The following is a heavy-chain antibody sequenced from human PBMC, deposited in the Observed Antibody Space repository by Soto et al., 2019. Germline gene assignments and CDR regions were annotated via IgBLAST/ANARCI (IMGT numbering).Heavy chain of an antibody. CDR2: VNPSGGST. Sequence: GASVKVSCKASGYTFTSYYMHWVRQAPGQGLEWMGIVNPSGGSTSYAQKFQGRVTMTRDTSTSTVYMELSSLRSEDTAVYYCATLDIVVVPAAISQRYNWFDPWGQGTLVTVSS. J-gene: IGHJ5*02. CDR1: GYTFTSYY. V-gene: IGHV1-46*01. D-gene: IGHD2-2*02. CDR3: ATLDIVVVPAAISQRYNWFDP.